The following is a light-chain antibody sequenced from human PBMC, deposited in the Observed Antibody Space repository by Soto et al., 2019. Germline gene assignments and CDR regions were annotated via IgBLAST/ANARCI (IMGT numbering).Light chain of an antibody. J-gene: IGLJ2*01. CDR3: QSYDSSLSGSV. CDR1: SSNIGAGYD. Sequence: QLVLTQPPSVSGAPGQRVTISCTGSSSNIGAGYDVHWYQQLPGTAPKLLIYGNSNRPSGVPYRFSGSKSGTPASLAITGLQAEDEADYYCQSYDSSLSGSVFGGGTKLTVL. CDR2: GNS. V-gene: IGLV1-40*01.